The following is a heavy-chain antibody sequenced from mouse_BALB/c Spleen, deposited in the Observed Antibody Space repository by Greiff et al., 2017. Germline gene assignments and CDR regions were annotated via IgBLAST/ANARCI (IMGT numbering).Heavy chain of an antibody. J-gene: IGHJ4*01. Sequence: LMESGGGLVKLGGSLKLSCAASGFTFSSYYMSWVRQTPEKRLELVAAINSNGGSTYYPDTVKGRFTISRDNAKNTLYLQMSSLKSEDTALYYCARYDSPYYAMDYWGQGTSVTVSS. CDR2: INSNGGST. CDR1: GFTFSSYY. CDR3: ARYDSPYYAMDY. D-gene: IGHD2-4*01. V-gene: IGHV5-6-2*01.